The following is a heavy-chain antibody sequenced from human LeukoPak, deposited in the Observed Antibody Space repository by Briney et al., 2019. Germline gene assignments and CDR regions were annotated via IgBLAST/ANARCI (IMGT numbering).Heavy chain of an antibody. CDR2: IYYSGTT. V-gene: IGHV4-39*07. Sequence: PSETLSLTCTVSGGSITSSDYYWGWVRQPPGKGLEWIGSIYYSGTTYYNPSLKSRLTISVDRSKNQFSLKLSSVTAADTAVYHCARHDSGRFERQFDYWGQGTLVTVSS. D-gene: IGHD3-10*01. J-gene: IGHJ4*02. CDR1: GGSITSSDYY. CDR3: ARHDSGRFERQFDY.